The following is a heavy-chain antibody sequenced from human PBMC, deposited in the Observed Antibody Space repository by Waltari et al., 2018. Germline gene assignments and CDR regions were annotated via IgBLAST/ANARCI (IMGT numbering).Heavy chain of an antibody. CDR2: IYYSGST. CDR1: GGSISSHY. D-gene: IGHD2-21*01. J-gene: IGHJ4*02. Sequence: QVQLQESGPGLVKPSETLSLTCTVSGGSISSHYWSWIRQPPGKGLEWIGYIYYSGSTNHNPSLKSRVTISVDTSKNQFSLKLSSVTAADTAVYYCARVGGPGGDRQGLDYWGQGTLVTVSS. V-gene: IGHV4-59*11. CDR3: ARVGGPGGDRQGLDY.